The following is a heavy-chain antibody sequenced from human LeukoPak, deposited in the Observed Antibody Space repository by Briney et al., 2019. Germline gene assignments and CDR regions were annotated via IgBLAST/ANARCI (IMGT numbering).Heavy chain of an antibody. CDR1: GFTFSSYS. Sequence: PGGSLRLSCAASGFTFSSYSMNWVRQAPGKGLEWVSSISSSSSYIYYADSVKGRFTISRDNAKNSLYLQMNSLRAEDTAVYYCARLGTTCCGMDVWGQGTTVTVSS. CDR3: ARLGTTCCGMDV. D-gene: IGHD1-1*01. CDR2: ISSSSSYI. V-gene: IGHV3-21*01. J-gene: IGHJ6*02.